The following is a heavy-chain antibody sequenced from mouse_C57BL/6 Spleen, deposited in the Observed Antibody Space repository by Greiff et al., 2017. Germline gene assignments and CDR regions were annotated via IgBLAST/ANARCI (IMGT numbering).Heavy chain of an antibody. CDR1: GYTFTDYY. D-gene: IGHD1-1*01. CDR2: INPYNGGT. CDR3: ARDDYYGTWYFDV. V-gene: IGHV1-19*01. J-gene: IGHJ1*03. Sequence: VQLQQSGPVLVKPGASVKMSCKASGYTFTDYYMNWVKQSHGKSLEWIGVINPYNGGTSYNQKFKGKATLTVDKSSSTADMELNSLTSEDSAVYYCARDDYYGTWYFDVWGTGTTVTVSS.